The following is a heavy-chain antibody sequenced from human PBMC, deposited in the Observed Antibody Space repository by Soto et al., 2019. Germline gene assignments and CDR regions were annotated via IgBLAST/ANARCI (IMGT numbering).Heavy chain of an antibody. V-gene: IGHV3-33*01. CDR3: ARDVDILTGYYEEL. Sequence: QVQLVESGGGVVQPGRSLRLSCAASGFTFSSYGMHWVRQAPGKGLEWVAVIWYDGSNKYYADSVKGRFTISRDNSKNTLYLQMNSLRAEDTAVYYCARDVDILTGYYEELWGQGTLVTVSS. D-gene: IGHD3-9*01. CDR1: GFTFSSYG. CDR2: IWYDGSNK. J-gene: IGHJ4*02.